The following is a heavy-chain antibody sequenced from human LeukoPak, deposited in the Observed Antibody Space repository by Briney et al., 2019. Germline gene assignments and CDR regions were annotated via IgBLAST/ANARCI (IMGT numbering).Heavy chain of an antibody. J-gene: IGHJ4*02. CDR2: IYSGGNT. D-gene: IGHD4-23*01. V-gene: IGHV3-53*01. CDR1: GFSVSNYY. Sequence: PGGSLRLSCAASGFSVSNYYMSWVRQAPGKGLEWVSVIYSGGNTYYTDSVKGRFTISRDNPKNTVFLQMGSLRGEDTAVYYCRCRWDYWGQGTLVTVSS. CDR3: RCRWDY.